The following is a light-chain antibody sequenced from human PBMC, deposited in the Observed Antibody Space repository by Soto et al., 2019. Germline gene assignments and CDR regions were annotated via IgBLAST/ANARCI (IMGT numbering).Light chain of an antibody. J-gene: IGLJ1*01. CDR1: SSDFGGYNY. CDR3: CSYAGSYTRV. V-gene: IGLV2-11*01. CDR2: DVG. Sequence: QSALTQPRSVSGSPGQSVTISCTGTSSDFGGYNYVSWYQQHPGKAPKLMIYDVGKRPSGVPDRFSGSKSDNTASLTISGLQAEDGADYYCCSYAGSYTRVFGTGTKVT.